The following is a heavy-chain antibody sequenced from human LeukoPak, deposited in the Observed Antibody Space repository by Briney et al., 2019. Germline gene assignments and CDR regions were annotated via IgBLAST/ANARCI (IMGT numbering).Heavy chain of an antibody. Sequence: ASVKVSCEASGYTFTSYDINWVRQATGQGLEWMGWMNPNSGNTGYAQKFRGRVTITRNTSISTAYMELSSLRSEDTAVYYCARGRDGYNYRGYYFDYWGQGTLVTVSS. D-gene: IGHD5-24*01. CDR2: MNPNSGNT. CDR3: ARGRDGYNYRGYYFDY. J-gene: IGHJ4*02. V-gene: IGHV1-8*03. CDR1: GYTFTSYD.